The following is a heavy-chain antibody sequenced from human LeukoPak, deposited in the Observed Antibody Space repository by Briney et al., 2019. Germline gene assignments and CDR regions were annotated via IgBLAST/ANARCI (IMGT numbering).Heavy chain of an antibody. D-gene: IGHD5-24*01. CDR3: LAQYYFDY. CDR1: RFTFSNFA. Sequence: GGSLRLSCAASRFTFSNFAMSWVRQAPGKGLEWVSAISGSGGSTYYADSVKGRFTISRDNSKNALFLQLNSLRTDDTAVYYCLAQYYFDYWGRGTLVTVSS. CDR2: ISGSGGST. V-gene: IGHV3-23*01. J-gene: IGHJ4*02.